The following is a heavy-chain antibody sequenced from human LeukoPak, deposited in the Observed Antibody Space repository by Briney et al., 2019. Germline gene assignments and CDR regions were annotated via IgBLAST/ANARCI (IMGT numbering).Heavy chain of an antibody. J-gene: IGHJ4*02. V-gene: IGHV3-66*01. CDR2: IYSGGST. CDR3: AGISP. Sequence: TGKGLEWVSGIYSGGSTYYADSVQGRFTISRDNSKNTLYLQMNSLRAEDTAVYYCAGISPWGQGTLVTVSS.